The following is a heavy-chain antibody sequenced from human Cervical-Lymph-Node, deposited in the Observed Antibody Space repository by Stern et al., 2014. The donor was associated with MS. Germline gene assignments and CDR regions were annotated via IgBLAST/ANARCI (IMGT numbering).Heavy chain of an antibody. CDR3: ARDNGGWSVDS. J-gene: IGHJ4*02. Sequence: VQLVQSGAEVKKPGASVKVSCKAFGYTFTSNKMHWVRQAPGQGLEWMGIINPGGVSTRYAQKLQGRVTMTRDTSTSTVYMELTSLRSEDTAVYSCARDNGGWSVDSWGQGTLVIVSS. D-gene: IGHD6-19*01. CDR2: INPGGVST. CDR1: GYTFTSNK. V-gene: IGHV1-46*01.